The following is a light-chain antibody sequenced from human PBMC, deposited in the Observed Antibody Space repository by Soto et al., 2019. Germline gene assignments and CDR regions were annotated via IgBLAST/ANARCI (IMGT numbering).Light chain of an antibody. CDR3: QSYDSSLSGSE. V-gene: IGLV1-40*01. J-gene: IGLJ2*01. CDR2: GNS. CDR1: SSNIGAGYD. Sequence: QSVLTQPPSVSGAPGQRVTISCTGSSSNIGAGYDVHWYQQLPGTAPKLLIYGNSNRPSGVPDRCSGSKSGTSASLAITGLQAEDEGDYYCQSYDSSLSGSEFGGGTKLTVL.